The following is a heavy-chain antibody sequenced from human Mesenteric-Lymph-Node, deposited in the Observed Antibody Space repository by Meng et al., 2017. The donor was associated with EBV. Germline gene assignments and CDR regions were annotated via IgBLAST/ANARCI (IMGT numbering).Heavy chain of an antibody. Sequence: RPEPEESGPGLVKRAGALSLSCTGSGAALSRSSYNWGWMRQPPGKGLEWIASIHYSGSTIYYSDSVEGRFTISRDAARTSLFLEMNSLRVEDTAVYYCARARWLIRDFDLWGQGTLVTVSS. CDR3: ARARWLIRDFDL. J-gene: IGHJ4*02. D-gene: IGHD5-12*01. CDR1: GAALSRSSYN. CDR2: IHYSGST. V-gene: IGHV4-39*06.